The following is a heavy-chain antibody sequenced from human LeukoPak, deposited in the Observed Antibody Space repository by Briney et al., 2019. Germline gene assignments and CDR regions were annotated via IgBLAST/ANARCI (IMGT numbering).Heavy chain of an antibody. D-gene: IGHD1-26*01. CDR1: GYTFTGYY. J-gene: IGHJ5*02. V-gene: IGHV1-69*13. CDR2: IIPIFGTA. Sequence: ASVKVSCKASGYTFTGYYMHWVRQAPGQGLEWMGGIIPIFGTANYAQKFRGRVTITADESTSTAYMELSSLRSEDTAVYYCARDESGSYFNWFDPWGQGTLVTVSS. CDR3: ARDESGSYFNWFDP.